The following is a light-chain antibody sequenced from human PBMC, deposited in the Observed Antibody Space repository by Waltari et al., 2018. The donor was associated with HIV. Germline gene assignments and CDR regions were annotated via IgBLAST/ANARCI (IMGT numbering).Light chain of an antibody. J-gene: IGLJ3*02. V-gene: IGLV1-51*02. CDR2: DTD. CDR3: GAWDSSLSAVV. Sequence: QSVLTQPPSVSAAPGQKVTISCSASSFNIAIEYVSWYQQLPGTAPKLLIYDTDKRPSGIPDRFSGSQSGASASLGITGLQTGDEADYYCGAWDSSLSAVVFGGGTKLTVL. CDR1: SFNIAIEY.